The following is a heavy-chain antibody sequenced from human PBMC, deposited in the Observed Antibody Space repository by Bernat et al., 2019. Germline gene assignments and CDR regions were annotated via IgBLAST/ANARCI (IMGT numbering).Heavy chain of an antibody. D-gene: IGHD6-19*01. CDR2: ISSSSSYI. Sequence: EVQLLESGGGLVQPGGSLRLSCAASGFTFSSYSMNWVRQAPGKGLEWVSSISSSSSYIYYADSVKGRFTISRDNAKNSLYLQMNSLRAEDTAVYYCARDKAGTARDAFDIWGQGTMVTVSS. V-gene: IGHV3-21*01. J-gene: IGHJ3*02. CDR3: ARDKAGTARDAFDI. CDR1: GFTFSSYS.